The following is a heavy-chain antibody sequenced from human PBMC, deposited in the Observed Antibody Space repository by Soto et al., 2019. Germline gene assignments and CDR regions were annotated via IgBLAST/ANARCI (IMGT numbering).Heavy chain of an antibody. Sequence: KASGFTFTSSAVQWVRQARGQRLEWIGWIVVGSGNTNYAQKFQERVTVPTDTSITTTYMELSSLTSDDTAVYYCARAPLGIIVAPDFWGQGTLVTVSS. CDR3: ARAPLGIIVAPDF. CDR1: GFTFTSSA. CDR2: IVVGSGNT. J-gene: IGHJ4*02. V-gene: IGHV1-58*01. D-gene: IGHD3-22*01.